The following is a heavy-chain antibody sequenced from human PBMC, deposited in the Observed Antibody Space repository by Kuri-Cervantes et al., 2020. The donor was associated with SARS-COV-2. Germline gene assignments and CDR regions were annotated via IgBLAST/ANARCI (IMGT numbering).Heavy chain of an antibody. V-gene: IGHV4-59*12. D-gene: IGHD6-19*01. J-gene: IGHJ4*02. CDR3: ARLPSLYSSGWLSDY. CDR1: GGSISSYY. Sequence: GSLRLSCTVSGGSISSYYWSWIRQPPGKGLEWIGYIYYSGSTYYNPSLKSRVTISVDTSKNQFSLKLSSVTAADTAVYYCARLPSLYSSGWLSDYWGQGTLVTVSS. CDR2: IYYSGST.